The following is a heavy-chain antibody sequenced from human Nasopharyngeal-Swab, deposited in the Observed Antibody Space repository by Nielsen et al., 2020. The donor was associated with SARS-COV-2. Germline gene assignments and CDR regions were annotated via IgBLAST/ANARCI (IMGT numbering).Heavy chain of an antibody. D-gene: IGHD6-6*01. V-gene: IGHV3-30*03. J-gene: IGHJ4*02. CDR1: GFTFSSYG. Sequence: GESLKISCAASGFTFSSYGMHWVRQAPGKGLEWVAVISYDGSNKYYADSVKGRFTISRDNSKNTLYLQMNSLRSEDTAVYYCARGSSSGFLLDYWGQGTLVTVSS. CDR3: ARGSSSGFLLDY. CDR2: ISYDGSNK.